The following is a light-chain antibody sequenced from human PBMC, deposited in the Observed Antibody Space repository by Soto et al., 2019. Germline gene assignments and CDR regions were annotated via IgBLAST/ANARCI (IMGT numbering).Light chain of an antibody. CDR3: SSYTSSSTLYVV. V-gene: IGLV2-14*01. Sequence: QSALTQPASVYGSPRQSITISCTGTSSDVGGYNYVSWYQQHPGKAPKHMIYDVSNRPSGVSNRLSGSKSGNTASLTISGLQAEDEADYYCSSYTSSSTLYVVFGGGTKLTVL. CDR2: DVS. J-gene: IGLJ2*01. CDR1: SSDVGGYNY.